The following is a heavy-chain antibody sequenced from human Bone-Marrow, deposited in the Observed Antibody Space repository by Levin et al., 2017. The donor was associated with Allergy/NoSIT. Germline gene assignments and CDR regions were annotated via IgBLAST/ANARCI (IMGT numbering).Heavy chain of an antibody. J-gene: IGHJ3*02. CDR1: GDTLTHLS. CDR2: FDPEEGET. CDR3: TRELNDDNWNGLAFDI. Sequence: PGESLKISCKVSGDTLTHLSIHWVRQAPGKGPEWMGGFDPEEGETIYTQMFQGRVTMTEDPSTDIAYMELNSLKSEDTAVYYCTRELNDDNWNGLAFDIWGQGTMVTVS. D-gene: IGHD1-20*01. V-gene: IGHV1-24*01.